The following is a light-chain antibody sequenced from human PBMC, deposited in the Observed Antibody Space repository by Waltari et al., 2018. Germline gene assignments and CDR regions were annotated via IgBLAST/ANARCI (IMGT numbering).Light chain of an antibody. CDR2: DAS. CDR1: KSVSVY. Sequence: IGLTQSPATLSLSPGERATLPCRDNKSVSVYLPWYQQKPGQAPRLLIYDASNRATGIPARFSASGSGTDFTLTISSLEPEDSAVYYCQQRNNWPLSFGGGTKVEIK. J-gene: IGKJ4*01. V-gene: IGKV3-11*01. CDR3: QQRNNWPLS.